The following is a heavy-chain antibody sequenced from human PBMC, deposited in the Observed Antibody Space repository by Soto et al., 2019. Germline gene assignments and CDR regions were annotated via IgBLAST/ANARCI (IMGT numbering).Heavy chain of an antibody. CDR3: ARDSSRFLEWLLYWFDY. J-gene: IGHJ4*02. V-gene: IGHV3-21*01. CDR1: GFTFSSYS. CDR2: ISSSSSYI. D-gene: IGHD3-3*01. Sequence: GGPLRLSCAASGFTFSSYSMNWVRQAPGKGLEWVSSISSSSSYIYYADSVKGRFTISRDNAKNSLYLQMNSLRAEDTAVYYCARDSSRFLEWLLYWFDYWGQGTLVTVSS.